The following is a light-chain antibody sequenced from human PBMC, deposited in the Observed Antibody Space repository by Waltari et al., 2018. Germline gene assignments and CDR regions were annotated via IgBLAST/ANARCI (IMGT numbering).Light chain of an antibody. CDR1: QSIRSN. CDR3: QQYDNWLGT. V-gene: IGKV3-15*01. Sequence: ATLSCRASQSIRSNLAWYQHKPGQAPRLLIYGASTRATGIPARFSGSGSGTEFTLTISSLQSEDFAVYFCQQYDNWLGTFGQGTKVEIK. J-gene: IGKJ1*01. CDR2: GAS.